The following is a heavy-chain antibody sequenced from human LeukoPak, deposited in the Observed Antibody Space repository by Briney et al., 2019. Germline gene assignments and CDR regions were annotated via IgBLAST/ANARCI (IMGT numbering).Heavy chain of an antibody. D-gene: IGHD4-17*01. CDR2: IYYSGST. V-gene: IGHV4-59*01. Sequence: SETLSLTCTVSGGSISSYYWSWIRQPPGKGLEWIGYIYYSGSTNYNPSLKSRVTISVDTSKNQFSLKLSSVTAADTAVYYCARRALYGDYDYFDYWGQGTLVTVSS. CDR3: ARRALYGDYDYFDY. CDR1: GGSISSYY. J-gene: IGHJ4*02.